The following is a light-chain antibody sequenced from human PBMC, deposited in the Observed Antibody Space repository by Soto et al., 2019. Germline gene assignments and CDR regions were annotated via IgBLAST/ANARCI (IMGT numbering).Light chain of an antibody. CDR3: HQYDSYPRT. CDR2: KAS. Sequence: IQMTQSPSTRSASLGDRVTMTCRASQSLDRDYLAWYQQKPGKAPNLLIYKASTLESGVPSRFSGGGSGTAFTLTISSLQPDDFATYYCHQYDSYPRTFGQGTKVDLK. J-gene: IGKJ1*01. V-gene: IGKV1-5*03. CDR1: QSLDRDY.